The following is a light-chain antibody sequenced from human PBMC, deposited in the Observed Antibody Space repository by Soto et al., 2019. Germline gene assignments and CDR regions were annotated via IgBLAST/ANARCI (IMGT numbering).Light chain of an antibody. V-gene: IGLV1-44*01. Sequence: QSVLTQPPSASGTPGRRVVISCSGSSSNIGSNTVNWYQQLPGTAPQLLIYSNNHRPSGVPEPFSGSKSGTSGSRAISGLQSDDEADYYCAAWDDSLNGYVFATGTKLTVL. CDR1: SSNIGSNT. CDR3: AAWDDSLNGYV. J-gene: IGLJ1*01. CDR2: SNN.